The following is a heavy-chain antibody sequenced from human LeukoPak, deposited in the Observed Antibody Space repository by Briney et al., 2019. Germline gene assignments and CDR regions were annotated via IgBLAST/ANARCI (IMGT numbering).Heavy chain of an antibody. Sequence: PGGSLRLSCAASGFTFSSYSMTWVRQAPGKGLEWVSTIRSSSSYIYYADSVKGRFTISRDNARNSLFLQMNSLRAEDTAVYYCARVGVYSDYYMDVWGKGTTVTVSS. J-gene: IGHJ6*03. CDR2: IRSSSSYI. D-gene: IGHD5-18*01. CDR1: GFTFSSYS. CDR3: ARVGVYSDYYMDV. V-gene: IGHV3-21*01.